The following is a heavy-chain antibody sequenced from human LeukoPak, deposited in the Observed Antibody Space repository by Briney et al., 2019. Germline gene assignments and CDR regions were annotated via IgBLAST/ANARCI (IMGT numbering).Heavy chain of an antibody. D-gene: IGHD2-2*01. CDR2: ISYDGSNK. J-gene: IGHJ4*02. V-gene: IGHV3-30-3*01. Sequence: GGSLRLSCAASGFTFSRYAMHWVRQAPGKGLEWVAVISYDGSNKYYADSVKGRFTISRDNSKNTLYLQMNSLRAEDTAVYYCARLLVGGSRSPTEIESGVDYWGQGTLVTVSS. CDR1: GFTFSRYA. CDR3: ARLLVGGSRSPTEIESGVDY.